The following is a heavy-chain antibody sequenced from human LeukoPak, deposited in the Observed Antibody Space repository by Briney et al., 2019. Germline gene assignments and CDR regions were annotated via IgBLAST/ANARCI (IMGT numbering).Heavy chain of an antibody. V-gene: IGHV1-46*01. J-gene: IGHJ1*01. CDR3: AADQGATDFQH. CDR1: GYTFPSYF. CDR2: INPTGGST. D-gene: IGHD1-26*01. Sequence: ASVKVSCKASGYTFPSYFMHWVRQAPGQGLEWMGIINPTGGSTTYAQKFQGRVTMTRDTSTSTVYMELSSLRSDDTAVYYCAADQGATDFQHWGQGTLVTVSS.